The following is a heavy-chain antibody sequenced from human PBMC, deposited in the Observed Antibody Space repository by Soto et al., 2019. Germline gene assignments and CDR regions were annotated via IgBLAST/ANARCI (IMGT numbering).Heavy chain of an antibody. CDR3: TGWSGYTKHYYYYYGMDV. V-gene: IGHV3-73*01. CDR2: IRSKANSYAT. J-gene: IGHJ6*02. D-gene: IGHD3-3*01. Sequence: LRLSCAASGFTFSGSAMHWVRQASGKGLEWVGRIRSKANSYATAYAASVKGRFTISRDDSKNTAYLQMNSLKTEDTAVYYCTGWSGYTKHYYYYYGMDVWGQGTTVTVSS. CDR1: GFTFSGSA.